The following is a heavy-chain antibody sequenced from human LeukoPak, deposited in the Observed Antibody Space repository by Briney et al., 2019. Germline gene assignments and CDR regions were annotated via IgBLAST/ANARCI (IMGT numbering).Heavy chain of an antibody. V-gene: IGHV4-34*01. CDR1: GGSFSGYY. CDR3: AREGYDFWSGYYPDAFDI. Sequence: NPSETLPLTCAVYGGSFSGYYWSWIRQPPGKGLEWIGGINHSGSTNYNPSLKSRVTISVDTSKNQFSLKLSSVTAADTAVYYCAREGYDFWSGYYPDAFDIWGQGTMVTVSS. D-gene: IGHD3-3*01. J-gene: IGHJ3*02. CDR2: INHSGST.